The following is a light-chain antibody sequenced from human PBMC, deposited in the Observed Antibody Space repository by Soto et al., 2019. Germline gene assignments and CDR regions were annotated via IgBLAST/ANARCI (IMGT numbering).Light chain of an antibody. V-gene: IGKV1-39*01. CDR3: QQYSSYST. CDR2: AAS. Sequence: DIQMTQSPSSLSASVGDRLTITCRASQSISSYLNWYQKKPGKAPKLLIYAASSLQSGVPPRFSGSGSGTEFTLTIRSLQPDDIATYYCQQYSSYSTFGQGTKVDIK. J-gene: IGKJ1*01. CDR1: QSISSY.